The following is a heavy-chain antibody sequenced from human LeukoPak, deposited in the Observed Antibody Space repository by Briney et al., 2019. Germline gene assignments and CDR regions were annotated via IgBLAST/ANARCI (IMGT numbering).Heavy chain of an antibody. J-gene: IGHJ4*02. CDR1: GFTFSSYA. CDR3: ARDRVSVFYGSGSYGY. CDR2: IKQDGSEK. V-gene: IGHV3-7*01. D-gene: IGHD3-10*01. Sequence: GGSLRLSCAASGFTFSSYAMSWVRQAPGKGLEWVANIKQDGSEKYYVDSVKGRFTISRDNAKNSLYLQMNSLRAEDTAVYYCARDRVSVFYGSGSYGYWGQGTLVTVSS.